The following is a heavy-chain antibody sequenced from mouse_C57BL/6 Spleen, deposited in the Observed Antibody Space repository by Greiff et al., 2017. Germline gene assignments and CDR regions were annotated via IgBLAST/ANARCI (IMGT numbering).Heavy chain of an antibody. CDR2: IDPSDSYT. Sequence: QVQLQQPGAELVMPGASVKLSCKASGYTFTSYWMHWVKQRPGQGLEWIGEIDPSDSYTNYNQKFKGKSTLTVDKSSSTAYMQLSSLTSEDSAGYYWARGDGYYWYFDVWGTGTTVTVSS. J-gene: IGHJ1*03. V-gene: IGHV1-69*01. CDR1: GYTFTSYW. CDR3: ARGDGYYWYFDV. D-gene: IGHD2-3*01.